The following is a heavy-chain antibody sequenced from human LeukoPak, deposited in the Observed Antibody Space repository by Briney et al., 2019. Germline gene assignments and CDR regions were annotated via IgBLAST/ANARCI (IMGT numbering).Heavy chain of an antibody. D-gene: IGHD2-21*02. Sequence: PSETLSLTCAVSGGSISSGGYSWSWIRQPLGKGLEWIGYIYHSGSTYYNPSLKSRVTISVDRSKNQFSLKLSSVTAADTAVYYCAREVTAIGFDYWGQGTLVTVSS. CDR3: AREVTAIGFDY. CDR2: IYHSGST. J-gene: IGHJ4*02. V-gene: IGHV4-30-2*01. CDR1: GGSISSGGYS.